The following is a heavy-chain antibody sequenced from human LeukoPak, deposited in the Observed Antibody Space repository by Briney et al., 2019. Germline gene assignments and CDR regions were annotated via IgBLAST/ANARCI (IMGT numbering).Heavy chain of an antibody. CDR1: GGSISSYY. V-gene: IGHV4-59*08. J-gene: IGHJ3*02. Sequence: SETLSLTCTVSGGSISSYYWSWIRQPPGKGLEWTGYIYYSGSTNYNPSLKSRVTISVDTSKNQFSLKLSSVTAADTAVYYCASRGNYYDSSGYYPDDAFDIWGQGTMVTVSS. CDR2: IYYSGST. CDR3: ASRGNYYDSSGYYPDDAFDI. D-gene: IGHD3-22*01.